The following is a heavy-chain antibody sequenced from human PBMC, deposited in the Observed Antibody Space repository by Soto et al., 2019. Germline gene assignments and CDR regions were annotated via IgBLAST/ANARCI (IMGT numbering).Heavy chain of an antibody. V-gene: IGHV1-18*01. CDR2: ISAYNGNT. D-gene: IGHD2-2*02. Sequence: QVQLVQSGAEVKKPGASVKVSYKASGYTFTSYGISWVRQAPGQGLEWMGWISAYNGNTNYAQKLQGRVTMTTDTSTSTAYMELRSLRSDDTAVYYCARYQLLYIAALASEPYYYYGMDVWGQGTTVTVSS. CDR3: ARYQLLYIAALASEPYYYYGMDV. CDR1: GYTFTSYG. J-gene: IGHJ6*02.